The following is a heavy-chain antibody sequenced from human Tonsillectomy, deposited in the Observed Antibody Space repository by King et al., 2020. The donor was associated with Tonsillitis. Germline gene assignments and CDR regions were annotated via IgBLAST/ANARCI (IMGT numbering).Heavy chain of an antibody. CDR3: VGQGASSGVIDS. CDR1: GFIFTTSW. CDR2: IYPGDSDT. D-gene: IGHD3-22*01. Sequence: QLVQSGAEVKKPGETLRISCKGSGFIFTTSWIAWVRQMPGKGLDWLGIIYPGDSDTRYSPSFQGRITISADKSITTAYLQWSSLKASDTAMYYCVGQGASSGVIDSWGQGTLVTVSS. J-gene: IGHJ4*02. V-gene: IGHV5-51*01.